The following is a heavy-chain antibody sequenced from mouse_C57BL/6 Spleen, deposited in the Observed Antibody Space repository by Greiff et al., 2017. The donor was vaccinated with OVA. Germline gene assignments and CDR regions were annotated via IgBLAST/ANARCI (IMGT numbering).Heavy chain of an antibody. D-gene: IGHD2-3*01. Sequence: VQLQQSGPELVKPGASVKISCKASGYAFSSSWMNWVKQRPGKGLEWIGRIYPGDGDTNYNGKFKGKATLTADKSSSTAYMQLSSLTSEDSAVYFCAREDGWYYFDYWGQGTTLTVSS. J-gene: IGHJ2*01. V-gene: IGHV1-82*01. CDR2: IYPGDGDT. CDR3: AREDGWYYFDY. CDR1: GYAFSSSW.